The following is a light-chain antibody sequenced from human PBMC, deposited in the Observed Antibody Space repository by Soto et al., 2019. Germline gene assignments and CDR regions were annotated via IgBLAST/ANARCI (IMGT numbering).Light chain of an antibody. Sequence: DIQLTQSPSFLSASVGERVTITCRASQGISSYLAWYQQKPGKAPKLLIYAASTLQSGVPSRFSGSGSGTEFTLTISSLQPEDFATYYCQQLNSYPPPFGQGTKLEIK. V-gene: IGKV1-9*01. CDR3: QQLNSYPPP. CDR2: AAS. CDR1: QGISSY. J-gene: IGKJ2*01.